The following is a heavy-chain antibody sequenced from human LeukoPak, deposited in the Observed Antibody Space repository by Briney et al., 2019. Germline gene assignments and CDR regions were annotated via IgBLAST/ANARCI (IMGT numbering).Heavy chain of an antibody. J-gene: IGHJ5*02. CDR3: ARGVGVVPAALTYNWFDP. D-gene: IGHD2-2*01. CDR1: GGTFSSYA. CDR2: IIPIFGTA. Sequence: SVKVSCKASGGTFSSYAISWVRQAPGQGLEWMGGIIPIFGTANYAQKFQGRVTITADESTSTAYMGLSSLRSEDTAVYYCARGVGVVPAALTYNWFDPWGQGTLVTVSS. V-gene: IGHV1-69*13.